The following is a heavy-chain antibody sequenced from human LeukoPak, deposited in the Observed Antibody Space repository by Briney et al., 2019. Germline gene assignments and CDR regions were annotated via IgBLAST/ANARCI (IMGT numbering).Heavy chain of an antibody. CDR2: ISDIGSI. J-gene: IGHJ4*02. Sequence: SETLSLTCTVSGGSLSSYYWSWIRQPPGKGLEWIAYISDIGSINYNPSLKSRVTISLDTSKNQFSLKLSSVTAADTAVYYCAGHHPRNTVDFWGQGTLVTVSS. D-gene: IGHD2-8*02. CDR1: GGSLSSYY. V-gene: IGHV4-59*08. CDR3: AGHHPRNTVDF.